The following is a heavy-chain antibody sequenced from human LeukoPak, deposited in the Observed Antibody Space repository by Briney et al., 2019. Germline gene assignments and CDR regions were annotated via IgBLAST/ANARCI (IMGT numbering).Heavy chain of an antibody. V-gene: IGHV4-38-2*02. Sequence: SETLSLTCTISGYSISSGYYWGWIRQPPGKGLEWIGSIYHSGSTYYNPSLKSRVTISVDTSKNQFSLKLSSVTAADTAVYYCNYYYYYMDVWGKGTTVTISS. CDR2: IYHSGST. CDR3: NYYYYYMDV. CDR1: GYSISSGYY. J-gene: IGHJ6*03.